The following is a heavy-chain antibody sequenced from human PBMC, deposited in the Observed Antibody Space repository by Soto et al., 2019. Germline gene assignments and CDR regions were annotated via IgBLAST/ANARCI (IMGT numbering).Heavy chain of an antibody. CDR3: TNDSRSPSVYAFWRPWNAFDI. D-gene: IGHD3-3*01. J-gene: IGHJ3*02. CDR1: GFSFSSYG. V-gene: IGHV3-23*01. CDR2: ISGSGGST. Sequence: GGSLRLSCAASGFSFSSYGMRWVRQAPGKGLEWVSAISGSGGSTYYADSVKGRFTISRDNCKKTLYLQMNSLRAEDKAVYYWTNDSRSPSVYAFWRPWNAFDIWDQVTMVTV.